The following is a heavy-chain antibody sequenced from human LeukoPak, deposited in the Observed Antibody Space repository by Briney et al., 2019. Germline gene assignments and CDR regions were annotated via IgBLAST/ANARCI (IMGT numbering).Heavy chain of an antibody. D-gene: IGHD3-3*02. J-gene: IGHJ4*02. CDR1: GFTFISYS. CDR3: ARDSTPKPFDY. CDR2: ISSSSTTI. Sequence: GGSLRLSCAASGFTFISYSMNWVRQAPGKGLEWVSYISSSSTTIYYADSVKGRFTISRDNAKNSLYLQMNSLRAEDTAVYYCARDSTPKPFDYWGQGTLVTVSS. V-gene: IGHV3-48*01.